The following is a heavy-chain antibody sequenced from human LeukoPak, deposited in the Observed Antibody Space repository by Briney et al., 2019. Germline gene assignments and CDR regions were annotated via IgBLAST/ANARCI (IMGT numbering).Heavy chain of an antibody. J-gene: IGHJ5*02. CDR3: AREGLNMVRGVIPKEAWGRFDP. Sequence: SETLSLTCTVSGGSISSYYWSWIRQPAGKGLEWIGRIYASGSTNYNPSLKSRVTMSVDTSKNQFSLKLSSVTAADTAVYYCAREGLNMVRGVIPKEAWGRFDPWGQGTLVTVSS. CDR2: IYASGST. CDR1: GGSISSYY. D-gene: IGHD3-10*01. V-gene: IGHV4-4*07.